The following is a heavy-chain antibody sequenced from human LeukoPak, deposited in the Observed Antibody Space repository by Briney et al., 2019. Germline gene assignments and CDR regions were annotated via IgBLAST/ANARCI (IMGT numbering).Heavy chain of an antibody. J-gene: IGHJ4*02. CDR3: ARDSDYGDCDY. CDR1: GFTFSSYS. V-gene: IGHV3-21*01. D-gene: IGHD4-17*01. CDR2: ISSSSSYI. Sequence: GGSLRLSCAASGFTFSSYSMNWVRQAPGKGREWVSSISSSSSYIYYADSVKGRFTISRDNAKNPLYLQMNSLRAEDTAVYYCARDSDYGDCDYWGQGTLVTVSS.